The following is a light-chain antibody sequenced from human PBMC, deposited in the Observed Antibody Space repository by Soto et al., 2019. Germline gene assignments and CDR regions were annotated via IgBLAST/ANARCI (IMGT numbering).Light chain of an antibody. CDR1: QSVGSN. CDR3: QQYNNWPPYT. V-gene: IGKV3-15*01. J-gene: IGKJ2*01. Sequence: EIVMTQSPATLSVSPGERATLSCRTSQSVGSNLVWYQQKPGQAPRLLIYGASTRATGIPARFSGSGSGTECTLTISSLQSEDFAVYYCQQYNNWPPYTFGQGTKLEIK. CDR2: GAS.